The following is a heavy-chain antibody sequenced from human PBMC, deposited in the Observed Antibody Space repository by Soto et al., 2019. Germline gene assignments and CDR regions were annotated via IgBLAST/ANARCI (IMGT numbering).Heavy chain of an antibody. CDR2: INPDGRRT. CDR1: GFSFSRYW. CDR3: TGAPDCGGGTCTSGHSYYGLHV. V-gene: IGHV3-74*01. Sequence: GGSLRLSCGDSGFSFSRYWMHWIRQAPGKGLVWGSRINPDGRRTDYADSVQGRFTVSRDNAKNMLFLQINSLRAEDTAVYYCTGAPDCGGGTCTSGHSYYGLHVWGPGTTVTV. D-gene: IGHD2-15*01. J-gene: IGHJ6*02.